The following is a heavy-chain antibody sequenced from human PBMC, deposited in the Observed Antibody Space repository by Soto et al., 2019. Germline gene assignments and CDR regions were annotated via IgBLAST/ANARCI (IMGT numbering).Heavy chain of an antibody. J-gene: IGHJ4*02. V-gene: IGHV1-69*13. D-gene: IGHD6-13*01. CDR1: GGTFSMYA. CDR2: IIPIFGTA. CDR3: ARSYSSSWYRGGPPRYRFDY. Sequence: SVKVSCKASGGTFSMYAISCVRQAPLQWLEWMGGIIPIFGTANYAQKFQGRVTITADESTSTAYMELSSLRSEDTAVYYCARSYSSSWYRGGPPRYRFDYWGQGTLVTVSS.